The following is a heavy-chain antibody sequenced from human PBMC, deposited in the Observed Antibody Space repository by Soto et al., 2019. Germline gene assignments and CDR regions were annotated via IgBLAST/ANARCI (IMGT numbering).Heavy chain of an antibody. CDR3: AKDGTYCRSSSCFVAS. D-gene: IGHD2-15*01. V-gene: IGHV3-23*01. Sequence: XGSLRLPCSASGFTFSSYAMSWVRQAPGKGLEWVSFISGSSGSTFYADSVKGRFTISRDNSKNTLFLQMNSLRAEDTAVYYCAKDGTYCRSSSCFVASWGQGTRVTVSS. CDR1: GFTFSSYA. CDR2: ISGSSGST. J-gene: IGHJ1*01.